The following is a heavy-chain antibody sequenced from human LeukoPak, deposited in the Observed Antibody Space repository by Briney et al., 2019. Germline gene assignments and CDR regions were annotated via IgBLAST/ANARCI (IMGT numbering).Heavy chain of an antibody. V-gene: IGHV1-2*06. CDR1: GYISTGNY. CDR2: INPISGIT. Sequence: GASVKVSCKAIGYISTGNYIHWVRQAPGQGLEGMGRINPISGITNYAQKFQGRVTMTRDTSITTAYMELSRLTSDDTAVFYCAREVGYSTSYYGRFDPWGQGTLVTVSS. D-gene: IGHD6-13*01. J-gene: IGHJ5*02. CDR3: AREVGYSTSYYGRFDP.